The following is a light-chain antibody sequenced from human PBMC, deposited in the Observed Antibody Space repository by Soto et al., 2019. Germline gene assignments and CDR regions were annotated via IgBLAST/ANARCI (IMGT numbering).Light chain of an antibody. Sequence: QSALTQPPSVSGSPGQSVTSCCAGTSSDVGSYNRVSWYQQPPGTAPKLMISEVSNRPSGVPDRFSGSKSGNAASLTISGLQAEDEADYYCSSYTSSSTYVFGTGTKVTV. CDR2: EVS. CDR1: SSDVGSYNR. V-gene: IGLV2-18*02. J-gene: IGLJ1*01. CDR3: SSYTSSSTYV.